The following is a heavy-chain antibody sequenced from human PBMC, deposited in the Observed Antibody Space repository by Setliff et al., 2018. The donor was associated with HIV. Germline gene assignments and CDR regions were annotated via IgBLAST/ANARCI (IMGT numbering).Heavy chain of an antibody. CDR3: ARDKLEETAESLWGPMKNDAFDI. D-gene: IGHD2-21*01. V-gene: IGHV1-2*02. J-gene: IGHJ3*02. Sequence: GASVKVSCKASGYTFTDYYMHWVRQAPGQGLEWMGWINPNSGGTKSAQTFQGRVTMTRDTYINTAYMDLSRLRSDDTAIYYCARDKLEETAESLWGPMKNDAFDIWGPGTLVTVAS. CDR2: INPNSGGT. CDR1: GYTFTDYY.